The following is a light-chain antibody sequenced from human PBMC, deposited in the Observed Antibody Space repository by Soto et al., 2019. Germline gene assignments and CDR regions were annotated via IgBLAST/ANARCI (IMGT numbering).Light chain of an antibody. Sequence: QSVLTQPASVSGSPGQSITISCTGTSSDVGSYDLVSWYQQHPGKAPKLMIYEGTKRPSGVSDRFSGSKSGNTASLTISGLQAEDEADYYCCSYAGSSTHVLFGGGTKLTAL. CDR3: CSYAGSSTHVL. V-gene: IGLV2-23*01. J-gene: IGLJ2*01. CDR2: EGT. CDR1: SSDVGSYDL.